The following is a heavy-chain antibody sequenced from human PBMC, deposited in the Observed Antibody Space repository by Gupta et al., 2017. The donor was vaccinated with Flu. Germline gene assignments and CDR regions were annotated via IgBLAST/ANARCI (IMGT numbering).Heavy chain of an antibody. CDR2: ISGSGDTV. J-gene: IGHJ4*02. CDR1: GFTFSDHY. D-gene: IGHD3-3*02. V-gene: IGHV3-11*01. CDR3: ARHSISAWGFFFDR. Sequence: QVRLVESGGGLVKPGGSLRVSCAASGFTFSDHYMSWIRQAPGKGLEWISYISGSGDTVYYADSVKGRFTISSDKAKNSLYLQMGSLRAEDTAIYYCARHSISAWGFFFDRWGQGTLVTVSS.